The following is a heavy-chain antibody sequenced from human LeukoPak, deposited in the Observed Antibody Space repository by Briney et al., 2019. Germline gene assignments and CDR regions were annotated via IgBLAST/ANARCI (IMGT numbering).Heavy chain of an antibody. CDR2: ISSDGSST. CDR1: GFTFSSYC. D-gene: IGHD6-13*01. CDR3: GRGGKVEQLVLAR. Sequence: PGGSLRLSCAASGFTFSSYCMHWVRQAPGKGLVWVSRISSDGSSTTYADSVKGRFTISRDNAKNTLYLQMNSLRAEDTAVYYCGRGGKVEQLVLARWGQGSLVTVSS. J-gene: IGHJ4*02. V-gene: IGHV3-74*01.